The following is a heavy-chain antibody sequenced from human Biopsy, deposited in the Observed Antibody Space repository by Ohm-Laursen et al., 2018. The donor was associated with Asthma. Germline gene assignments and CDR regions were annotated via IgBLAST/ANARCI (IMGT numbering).Heavy chain of an antibody. V-gene: IGHV3-30*01. CDR1: GFSFSNFA. Sequence: SLRLSCAASGFSFSNFAIHWVLQAPGKGLEWVGVISKDASTQDYADSVKGRFTMARGNSKNTLDLQMNSLREEDTAVYYCVRDGTDDAFDIWGQGTVVSVSS. D-gene: IGHD1-1*01. CDR2: ISKDASTQ. J-gene: IGHJ3*02. CDR3: VRDGTDDAFDI.